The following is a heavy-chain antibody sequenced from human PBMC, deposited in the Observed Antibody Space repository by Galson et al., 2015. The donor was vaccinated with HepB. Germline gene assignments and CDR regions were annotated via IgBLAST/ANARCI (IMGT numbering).Heavy chain of an antibody. Sequence: SLRLSCAASGFRFNTYDMSWVRQAPGKGLEWVSGITNSGGRRYYAEPGKGRFTISRDNSKNKVFLQMSSMRAEDTAIYYCAKGAYMSSYSLYGMDAWGQGTTVIVSS. CDR2: ITNSGGRR. D-gene: IGHD6-6*01. CDR3: AKGAYMSSYSLYGMDA. V-gene: IGHV3-23*01. CDR1: GFRFNTYD. J-gene: IGHJ6*02.